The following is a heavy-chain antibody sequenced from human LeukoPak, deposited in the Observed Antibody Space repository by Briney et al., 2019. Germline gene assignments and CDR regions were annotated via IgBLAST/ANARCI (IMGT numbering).Heavy chain of an antibody. V-gene: IGHV1-2*02. Sequence: ASVKVSCKASGYTFTGYYMHWVRQAPGQGLEWVGWINPKSGGTNYAQKFQGRVTMTSDTSITTVYMKLSRLRSGDTAVYYCARRVFSGWGYYFDYWGQGTLVTVSS. CDR2: INPKSGGT. CDR1: GYTFTGYY. D-gene: IGHD6-19*01. J-gene: IGHJ4*02. CDR3: ARRVFSGWGYYFDY.